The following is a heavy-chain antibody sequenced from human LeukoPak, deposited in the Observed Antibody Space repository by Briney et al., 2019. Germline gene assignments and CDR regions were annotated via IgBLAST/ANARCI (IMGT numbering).Heavy chain of an antibody. CDR2: LNPNTGGT. Sequence: ASVKVSCKTSGYTFTDYYMHWVRQAPGQGLEWMGWLNPNTGGTNYAQKYQDRVTMTRDTSTSTAYMELTRLTSDDTAVYYCARDKISFDYWGQGTPVTVSS. D-gene: IGHD2/OR15-2a*01. J-gene: IGHJ4*02. CDR1: GYTFTDYY. V-gene: IGHV1-2*02. CDR3: ARDKISFDY.